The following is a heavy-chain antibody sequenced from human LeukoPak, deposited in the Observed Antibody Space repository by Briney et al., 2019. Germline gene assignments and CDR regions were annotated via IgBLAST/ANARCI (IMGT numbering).Heavy chain of an antibody. D-gene: IGHD2-8*01. J-gene: IGHJ6*04. CDR3: ATRYCTISACRASSHHCFDN. CDR2: INQDGGEA. V-gene: IGHV3-7*01. Sequence: GGSLRLSCSASGFTFSDYWMTWVRQAPGKGLEWVANINQDGGEAYYVDSVKGRFTVSRDNAKNSLYLQLNNPRVDDTAVYHCATRYCTISACRASSHHCFDNWGKGTTVTVSS. CDR1: GFTFSDYW.